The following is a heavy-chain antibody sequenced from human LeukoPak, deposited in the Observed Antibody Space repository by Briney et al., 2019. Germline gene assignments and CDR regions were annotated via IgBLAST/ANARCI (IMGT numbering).Heavy chain of an antibody. J-gene: IGHJ6*03. Sequence: SQTLSLTCTVSGGSISSGSYYWSWIRQPAGKGLEWIGRIYTSGSTNYNPSLKSRVTISVDTSKNQFSLKLSSVTAADTAVYYCARAIVVVAMDVWGKGTTVTVSS. CDR2: IYTSGST. CDR3: ARAIVVVAMDV. V-gene: IGHV4-61*02. D-gene: IGHD2-2*01. CDR1: GGSISSGSYY.